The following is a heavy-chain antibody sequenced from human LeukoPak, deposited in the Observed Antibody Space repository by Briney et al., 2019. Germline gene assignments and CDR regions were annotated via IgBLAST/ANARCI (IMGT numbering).Heavy chain of an antibody. Sequence: PSETLSLTCAVYGGSFSGYYWSWIRQPPGKGLEWIGEINHSGSTNYNPSLKSRVTISVDTSKNQFSLKLSSVTAADTAVYYCARAPPYSSGRGTHWFDPWGQGTLVTVSS. CDR2: INHSGST. CDR1: GGSFSGYY. J-gene: IGHJ5*02. CDR3: ARAPPYSSGRGTHWFDP. D-gene: IGHD6-19*01. V-gene: IGHV4-34*01.